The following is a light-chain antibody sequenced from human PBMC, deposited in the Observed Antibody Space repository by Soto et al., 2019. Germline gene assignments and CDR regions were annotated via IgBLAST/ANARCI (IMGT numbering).Light chain of an antibody. V-gene: IGKV1-5*01. CDR3: QQYDSYSWT. J-gene: IGKJ1*01. CDR1: HSISTF. Sequence: DIQMTQSPSTLSASAGETVTITCRASHSISTFLAWYQQKPGKAPKLLIFDASSLKSGVPSRFSGSGSGTEFTLTISSLQPDDFATYYCQQYDSYSWTFGQGTKVDIK. CDR2: DAS.